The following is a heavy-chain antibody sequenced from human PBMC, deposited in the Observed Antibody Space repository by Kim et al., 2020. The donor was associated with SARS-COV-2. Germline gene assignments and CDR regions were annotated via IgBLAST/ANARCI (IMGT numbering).Heavy chain of an antibody. CDR2: IKQDGSEK. V-gene: IGHV3-7*01. D-gene: IGHD5-12*01. J-gene: IGHJ6*02. CDR1: GFTFSSYW. Sequence: GGSLRLSCAASGFTFSSYWMSWVRQAPGKGLEWVANIKQDGSEKYYVDSVKGRFTISRDNAKNSLYLQMNRLRAEDTAVYYCAREGDGYNFPYYYGMDVWGQGTTVTVSS. CDR3: AREGDGYNFPYYYGMDV.